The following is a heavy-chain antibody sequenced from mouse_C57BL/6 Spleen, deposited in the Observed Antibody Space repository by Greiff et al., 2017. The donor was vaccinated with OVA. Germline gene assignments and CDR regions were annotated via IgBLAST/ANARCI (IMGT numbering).Heavy chain of an antibody. D-gene: IGHD1-1*01. Sequence: QVTLKECGPGILQSSQTLSLTCSFSGFSLSTSGMGVSWIRQPSGKGLEWLAHIYWDDDKRYNPSLKSRLTISKDTSRNQVFLKITSVDTADTATYYCARTLTTVPDWYFDVWGTGTTVTVSS. V-gene: IGHV8-12*01. CDR3: ARTLTTVPDWYFDV. CDR1: GFSLSTSGMG. J-gene: IGHJ1*03. CDR2: IYWDDDK.